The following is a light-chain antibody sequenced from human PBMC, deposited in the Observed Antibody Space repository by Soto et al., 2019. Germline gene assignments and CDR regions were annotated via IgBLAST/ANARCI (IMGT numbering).Light chain of an antibody. V-gene: IGKV3-20*01. Sequence: EIVLTQSAGTLSLSQGEGASPSGRASQAISGNFLAWYQHKPGQAPRLXXYGASSRATGIPDRFSGSGSGTDLTLTISRLETEDFAVYYCQQYGSSPPITFGQGTRLEIK. CDR2: GAS. CDR1: QAISGNF. CDR3: QQYGSSPPIT. J-gene: IGKJ5*01.